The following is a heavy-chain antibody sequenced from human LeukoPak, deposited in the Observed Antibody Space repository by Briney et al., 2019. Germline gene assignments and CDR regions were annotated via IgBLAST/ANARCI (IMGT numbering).Heavy chain of an antibody. Sequence: GGSLKLSCAASGFTFSSYWMSWVRQAPGKGLEWVANIKQDGSEKYYVDSVKGRFTISRDNAKNSLYLQMNSLRAEDTAVYYCARVGNYYYYYMDVWGKGTTVTVSS. CDR1: GFTFSSYW. CDR2: IKQDGSEK. J-gene: IGHJ6*03. V-gene: IGHV3-7*01. CDR3: ARVGNYYYYYMDV.